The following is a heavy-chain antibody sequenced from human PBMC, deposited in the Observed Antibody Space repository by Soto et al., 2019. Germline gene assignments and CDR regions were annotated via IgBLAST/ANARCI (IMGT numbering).Heavy chain of an antibody. V-gene: IGHV3-23*01. J-gene: IGHJ4*02. CDR2: ISGSGDNT. CDR1: KFTFSTYA. Sequence: GSLRLSCAASKFTFSTYAMTWVRQAPGKGLEWVSDISGSGDNTYYADSVKGRFTISRDNAKNTLYLQMSSLSAEDTAVYYCESLFERTYTPRPFDHWGQGPQVTVYS. D-gene: IGHD2-2*02. CDR3: ESLFERTYTPRPFDH.